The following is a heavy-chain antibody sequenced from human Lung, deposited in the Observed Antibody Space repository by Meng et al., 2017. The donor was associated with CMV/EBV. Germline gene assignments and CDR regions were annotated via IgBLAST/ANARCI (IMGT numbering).Heavy chain of an antibody. J-gene: IGHJ4*02. CDR2: IYFSGNT. CDR1: GGSISSSSSY. Sequence: QAQLQESGPGQVQPSATLSLTCSVSGGSISSSSSYWGWIRQSPGKGLEWIGSIYFSGNTYYNPSLKSRVTMSVGTAQNKFSLTLRSVTAADTAVYYCVTETGYNYDNWGQGALVTVSS. V-gene: IGHV4-39*07. CDR3: VTETGYNYDN. D-gene: IGHD5-24*01.